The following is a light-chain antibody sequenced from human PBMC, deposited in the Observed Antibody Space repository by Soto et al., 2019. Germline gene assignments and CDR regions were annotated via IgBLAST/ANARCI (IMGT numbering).Light chain of an antibody. Sequence: QSVLTQPASVSGSPGQSITISCTGTSSDVAAYSYVSWYQQHPGKVPKLLIYEVRNRPSGISYRFSGSKSDNTASLTISGLQAEDEADYYCSSYTSSSTVVFGGGTKVTVL. J-gene: IGLJ3*02. V-gene: IGLV2-14*01. CDR2: EVR. CDR3: SSYTSSSTVV. CDR1: SSDVAAYSY.